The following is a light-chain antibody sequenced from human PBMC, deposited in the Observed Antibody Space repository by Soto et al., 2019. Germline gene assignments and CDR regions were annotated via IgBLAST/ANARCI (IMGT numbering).Light chain of an antibody. CDR1: QSVSSSY. J-gene: IGKJ1*01. Sequence: EIVLTQSPGTLSLSPGERATLSCRASQSVSSSYLAWYQQKPGQAPRLLIYGASSRATGIPDRFSGSGSGTEFTATISRLEPEDFAVYYCQQYGSSLKTFGQGTKVEIK. V-gene: IGKV3-20*01. CDR2: GAS. CDR3: QQYGSSLKT.